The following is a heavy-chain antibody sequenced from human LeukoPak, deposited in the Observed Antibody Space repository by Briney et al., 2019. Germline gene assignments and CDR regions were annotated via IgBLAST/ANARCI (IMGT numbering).Heavy chain of an antibody. CDR1: GFTFSSYA. CDR3: ARSVRYCSSTSCYDDAFDI. Sequence: PGGSLRLSCAASGFTFSSYAMHWVRQAPGKGLEWVAVISYDGSNKYYADSVKGRFTISRDNSKNTLYLQMNSLRAEDTAVYYCARSVRYCSSTSCYDDAFDIWGQGTMVTVSS. CDR2: ISYDGSNK. D-gene: IGHD2-2*01. V-gene: IGHV3-30-3*01. J-gene: IGHJ3*02.